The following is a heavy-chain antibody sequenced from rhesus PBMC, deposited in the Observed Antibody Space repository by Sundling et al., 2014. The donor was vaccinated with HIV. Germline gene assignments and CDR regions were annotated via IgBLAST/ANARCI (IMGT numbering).Heavy chain of an antibody. Sequence: QVQLQESGPAVVKPSETLSLTCAVSGGSISSGFGWTWIRQPPGRGLEWIGRISGTVANTAYNPSLKRRVTISTDTSNNQFSLNLISVTAADTADYHCARTGPWTGFYSFDYWGQGVLVTVSS. CDR1: GGSISSGFG. V-gene: IGHV4-92*01. D-gene: IGHD3-3*01. CDR2: ISGTVANT. CDR3: ARTGPWTGFYSFDY. J-gene: IGHJ4*01.